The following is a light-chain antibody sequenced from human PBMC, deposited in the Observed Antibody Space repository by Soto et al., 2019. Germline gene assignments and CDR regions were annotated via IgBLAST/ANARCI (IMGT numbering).Light chain of an antibody. CDR3: QAWDMVVV. J-gene: IGLJ2*01. V-gene: IGLV3-1*01. CDR2: QDS. Sequence: SYELTQPPSVSVSPGQTASITCSGDKLGDKYACWYQQKPGQSPVLVIYQDSKRPSGIPERFSGSNSGNTATLTISGTQAMDEADYYCQAWDMVVVFGGGTQLTVL. CDR1: KLGDKY.